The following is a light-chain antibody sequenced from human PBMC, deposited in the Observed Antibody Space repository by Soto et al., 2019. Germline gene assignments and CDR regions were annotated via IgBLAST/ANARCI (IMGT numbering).Light chain of an antibody. CDR3: QQYNSYPWT. Sequence: DIQMTQSPSSLSASVGDRVTITCRASQSISSWLAWYQQKPGKAHKLLIYKASSLESGVPSRFSGSGSGTEFTLTISRLQPDDFATYYCQQYNSYPWTFGPGTKVDI. CDR1: QSISSW. J-gene: IGKJ1*01. V-gene: IGKV1-5*03. CDR2: KAS.